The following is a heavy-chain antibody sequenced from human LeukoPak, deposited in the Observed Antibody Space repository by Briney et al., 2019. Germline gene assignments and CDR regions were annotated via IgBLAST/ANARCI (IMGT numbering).Heavy chain of an antibody. Sequence: GASVKVSCKASGYTFTSYAMHWVRQAPGQRLEWMGWINAGNDNTKYSQKFQGRVTIARDTSASTAYMELSSLRSEDTAVYYCAREKSKTNGKQSYYYYYGMDVWGQGTTVTVSS. CDR2: INAGNDNT. D-gene: IGHD1-7*01. V-gene: IGHV1-3*01. CDR3: AREKSKTNGKQSYYYYYGMDV. J-gene: IGHJ6*02. CDR1: GYTFTSYA.